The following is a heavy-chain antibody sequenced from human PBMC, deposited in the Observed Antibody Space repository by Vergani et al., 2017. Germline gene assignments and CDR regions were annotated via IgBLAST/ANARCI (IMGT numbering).Heavy chain of an antibody. D-gene: IGHD5-18*01. CDR2: IFWDDDK. CDR3: AHGTYNYGYFFDY. V-gene: IGHV2-5*02. J-gene: IGHJ4*02. Sequence: QITLKESGPALVKPTPTLTLTCTFSGFSLSTSEVGVAWIRQPPGKALEWVAIIFWDDDKHYSSSLKSRLTITKDTSKNQLVLTMTNMYPVDTATDYCAHGTYNYGYFFDYWGQGTLVTVSS. CDR1: GFSLSTSEVG.